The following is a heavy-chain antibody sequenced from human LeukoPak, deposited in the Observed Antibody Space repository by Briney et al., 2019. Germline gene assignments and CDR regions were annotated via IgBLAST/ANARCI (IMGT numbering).Heavy chain of an antibody. V-gene: IGHV1-8*01. CDR2: MNPNSGNT. Sequence: ASVKVSCKASGYTFTSYDINWVRQATGQGLEWMGWMNPNSGNTGYAQKFQGRVTITADESTSTAYMELSSLRSEDTAVYYCARGRLRYFDEDNYYFDYWGQGTLVTVSS. CDR1: GYTFTSYD. D-gene: IGHD3-9*01. CDR3: ARGRLRYFDEDNYYFDY. J-gene: IGHJ4*02.